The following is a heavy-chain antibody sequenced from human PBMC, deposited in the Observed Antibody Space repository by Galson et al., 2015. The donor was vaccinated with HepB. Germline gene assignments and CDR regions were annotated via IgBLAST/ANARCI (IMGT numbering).Heavy chain of an antibody. J-gene: IGHJ4*02. CDR3: VRGRGGEANNY. CDR2: LNSDDGST. D-gene: IGHD2-21*01. CDR1: GFTFSRYW. V-gene: IGHV3-74*01. Sequence: SLRLSCAASGFTFSRYWMSWVRQAPGKGLVWVSRLNSDDGSTSYADSVKGRFTISRDIAKNTLYLQMNSLTAEDTALYYCVRGRGGEANNYWGQGTLVTVSS.